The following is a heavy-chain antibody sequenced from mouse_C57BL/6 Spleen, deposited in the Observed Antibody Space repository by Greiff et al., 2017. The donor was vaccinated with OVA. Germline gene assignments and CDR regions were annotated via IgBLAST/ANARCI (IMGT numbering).Heavy chain of an antibody. Sequence: EVKVVESGGGLVKPGGSLKLSCAASGFTFSDYGMHWVRQAPEKGLEWVAYISSGSSTIYYADTVKGRFTISRDNAKNTLFLQMASLRSEDTAMYYCAREGGYYGFACWGPGTLVTVSA. CDR3: AREGGYYGFAC. V-gene: IGHV5-17*01. J-gene: IGHJ3*01. CDR1: GFTFSDYG. CDR2: ISSGSSTI. D-gene: IGHD2-3*01.